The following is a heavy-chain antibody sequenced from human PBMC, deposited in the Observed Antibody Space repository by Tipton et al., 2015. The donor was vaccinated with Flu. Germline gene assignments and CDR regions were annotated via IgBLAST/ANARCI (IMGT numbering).Heavy chain of an antibody. CDR1: GGSISGYY. CDR2: IYYSGST. V-gene: IGHV4-59*12. Sequence: PGLVKPSETLSLTCTVSGGSISGYYWTWIRQPPGKGLEWIGYIYYSGSTNYNPSLKSRVTISVDTSKNQFSLKLSSMTAADTAVYYCARGQGNSGWRYFDYWGEGTLVTVSS. J-gene: IGHJ4*02. D-gene: IGHD6-19*01. CDR3: ARGQGNSGWRYFDY.